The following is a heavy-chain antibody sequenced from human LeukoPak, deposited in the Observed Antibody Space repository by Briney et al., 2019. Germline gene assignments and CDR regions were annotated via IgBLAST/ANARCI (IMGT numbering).Heavy chain of an antibody. CDR3: ARTPMIQGVIERAFDY. D-gene: IGHD3-10*01. J-gene: IGHJ4*02. Sequence: PSETLSLTCTVSGGSISNYYWSWIRQPPGKGLEWIGYIYYSGSTNYNPSLKSRVTMSVDTSKNQFSLKLKSVTAADTAVYYCARTPMIQGVIERAFDYWGQGILVTVSS. CDR1: GGSISNYY. CDR2: IYYSGST. V-gene: IGHV4-59*01.